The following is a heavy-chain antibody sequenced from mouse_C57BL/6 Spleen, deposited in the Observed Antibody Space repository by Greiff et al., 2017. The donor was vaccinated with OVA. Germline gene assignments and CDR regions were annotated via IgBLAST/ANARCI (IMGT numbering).Heavy chain of an antibody. CDR1: GYTFTSYW. D-gene: IGHD2-5*01. CDR3: ARGAYYSNYGYFDY. CDR2: IYPSDSET. Sequence: VQLQQPGAELVRPGSSVKLSCKASGYTFTSYWMDWVKQRPGQGLEWIGNIYPSDSETHYNQKFKDKATLTVDKSSSTAYMQLSSLTSEDSAVYYCARGAYYSNYGYFDYWGQGTTLTVSS. J-gene: IGHJ2*01. V-gene: IGHV1-61*01.